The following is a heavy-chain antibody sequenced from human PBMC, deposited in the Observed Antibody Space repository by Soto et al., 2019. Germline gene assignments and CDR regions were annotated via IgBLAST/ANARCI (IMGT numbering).Heavy chain of an antibody. Sequence: QVQLVQSGDEVKKPGASVKVSCKASGYIFVNYGIAWVRQAPGQGLEWMGWISPYTGNTHSATKIQGRLTMTTDTSTMTAYMDLRSLTSDDTAVYYCVMVDNYVTPTPQDVWGQGTTVTVSS. J-gene: IGHJ6*02. CDR2: ISPYTGNT. D-gene: IGHD3-16*01. CDR3: VMVDNYVTPTPQDV. CDR1: GYIFVNYG. V-gene: IGHV1-18*01.